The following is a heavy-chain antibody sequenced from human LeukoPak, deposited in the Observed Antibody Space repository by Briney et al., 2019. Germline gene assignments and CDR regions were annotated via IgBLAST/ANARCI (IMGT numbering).Heavy chain of an antibody. CDR2: VSSSSSTI. CDR3: ARGSAAAFSFDY. Sequence: PGGSLRLSCAASGFTFSSYEMNWVRQAPGKGLEWVSYVSSSSSTIYYADSVKGRFTTSRDNAENSLYLQMNSLRAEDTAVYYCARGSAAAFSFDYWGQGTLVTVSS. J-gene: IGHJ4*02. CDR1: GFTFSSYE. D-gene: IGHD6-13*01. V-gene: IGHV3-48*03.